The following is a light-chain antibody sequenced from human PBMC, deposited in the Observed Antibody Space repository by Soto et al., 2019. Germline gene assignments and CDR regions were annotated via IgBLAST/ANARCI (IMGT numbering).Light chain of an antibody. CDR1: QSVSSSY. Sequence: EIGLTQSPGTLSLSPGERATLSCRASQSVSSSYLAWYQQKPGQAPRLLIYGASSRATGIPDRFSGSGSGTDFTLAISSLEPEDFAIYYCQQRQYWPPITFGQGTRLEI. CDR2: GAS. J-gene: IGKJ5*01. CDR3: QQRQYWPPIT. V-gene: IGKV3D-20*02.